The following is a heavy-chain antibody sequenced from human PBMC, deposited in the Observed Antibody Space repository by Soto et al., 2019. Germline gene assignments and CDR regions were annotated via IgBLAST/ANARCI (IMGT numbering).Heavy chain of an antibody. Sequence: SETLSLTCTVSGGSISSYYWSWIRQPPGKGLEWIGYIYYSGSTNYNPSLKSRVTISVDTSKNQFSLKLSSVTAADTAVYYCARGVRYFDWLPAPDYWGQGTLVTVSS. CDR2: IYYSGST. J-gene: IGHJ4*02. CDR3: ARGVRYFDWLPAPDY. V-gene: IGHV4-59*01. CDR1: GGSISSYY. D-gene: IGHD3-9*01.